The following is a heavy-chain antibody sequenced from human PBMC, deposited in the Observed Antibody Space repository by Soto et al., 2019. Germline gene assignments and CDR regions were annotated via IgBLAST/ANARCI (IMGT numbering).Heavy chain of an antibody. J-gene: IGHJ6*02. Sequence: QPGGSLRLSCEASRFTFSTSAKTWVRQAPGERLEWVATVGGGGTDTCYAASVKGRFIISRDNSKNTLYLQMNSLRAEDTATYYCAKEVVLAGPWSYGMDVWGQGTTVTVSS. CDR1: RFTFSTSA. D-gene: IGHD2-15*01. CDR2: VGGGGTDT. V-gene: IGHV3-23*01. CDR3: AKEVVLAGPWSYGMDV.